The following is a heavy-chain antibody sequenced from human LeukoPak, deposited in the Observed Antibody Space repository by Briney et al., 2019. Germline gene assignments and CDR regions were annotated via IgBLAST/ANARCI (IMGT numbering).Heavy chain of an antibody. CDR2: VSGRGANT. J-gene: IGHJ3*02. D-gene: IGHD6-19*01. CDR3: ARGTEVADTSAFDI. CDR1: GFTFSSYA. Sequence: GGSLRLSCAASGFTFSSYAMSWVRQAPGKGLEWVSSVSGRGANTYYADSVQGRFTISRDNAKNSLYLQMNSLRAEDTAVYYCARGTEVADTSAFDIWGRGTMVTVSS. V-gene: IGHV3-23*01.